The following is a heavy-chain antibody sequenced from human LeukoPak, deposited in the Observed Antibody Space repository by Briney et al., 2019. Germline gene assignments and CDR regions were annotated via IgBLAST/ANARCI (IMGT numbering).Heavy chain of an antibody. D-gene: IGHD2-2*01. CDR1: GYTFTSYY. Sequence: ASMKVSCKASGYTFTSYYMHWVRQAPGQGLEWMGIINPSGGSTSYAQKFQGRVTTTRDMSTSTVYMELSSLRSEDTAVYYCARSACSSTSCYRAGFQHWGQGTLVTVSS. J-gene: IGHJ1*01. CDR2: INPSGGST. CDR3: ARSACSSTSCYRAGFQH. V-gene: IGHV1-46*01.